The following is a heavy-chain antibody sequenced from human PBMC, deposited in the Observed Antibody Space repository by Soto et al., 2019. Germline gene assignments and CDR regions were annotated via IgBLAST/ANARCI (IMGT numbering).Heavy chain of an antibody. D-gene: IGHD6-19*01. Sequence: EVQLLESGGGLVQPGGSLRLSCAASGFTFSSYAMSWVRQAPGKGLEWVSAISGSGGTTYYADSVKGRFTFSRDNSKNTAYLQMDSLKAEDTAVYYCGKTANGWFSAFDICGQGTRVTVSS. CDR2: ISGSGGTT. V-gene: IGHV3-23*01. J-gene: IGHJ3*02. CDR1: GFTFSSYA. CDR3: GKTANGWFSAFDI.